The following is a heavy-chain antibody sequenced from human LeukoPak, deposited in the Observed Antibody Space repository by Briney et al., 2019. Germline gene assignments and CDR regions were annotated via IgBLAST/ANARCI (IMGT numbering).Heavy chain of an antibody. CDR1: GFIFRDYY. CDR2: ISSTGNLQ. D-gene: IGHD3-10*01. Sequence: GGSLRLPCAASGFIFRDYYMTWIRQAPGKGLEWVSYISSTGNLQYSADSVKGRFTMSRDNSKNSLFLQMNSLRVEDTAVHYCARIKGFAARGWFDSWGQGILVTVSS. CDR3: ARIKGFAARGWFDS. J-gene: IGHJ5*01. V-gene: IGHV3-11*01.